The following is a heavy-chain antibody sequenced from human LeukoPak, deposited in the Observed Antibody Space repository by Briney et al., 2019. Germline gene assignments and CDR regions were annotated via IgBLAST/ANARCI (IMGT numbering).Heavy chain of an antibody. CDR1: GFTFSNFA. CDR2: ISGSGGPT. J-gene: IGHJ4*02. CDR3: AKGSGGYSGSPFDY. D-gene: IGHD1-26*01. V-gene: IGHV3-23*01. Sequence: PGGSLRLSCAASGFTFSNFAMSWVRQAPGKGLEWVSGISGSGGPTYYADSVKGRFTISRDNSKNTLYLQMNSLRAEDTAVYYCAKGSGGYSGSPFDYWGQGTLVTVSS.